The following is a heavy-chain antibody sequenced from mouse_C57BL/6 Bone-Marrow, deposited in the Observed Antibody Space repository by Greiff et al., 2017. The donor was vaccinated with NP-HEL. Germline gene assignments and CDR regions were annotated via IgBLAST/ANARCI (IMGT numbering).Heavy chain of an antibody. D-gene: IGHD1-1*01. CDR1: GFTFSDYY. Sequence: EVKLMESEGGLVQPGSSMKLSCTASGFTFSDYYMAWVRQVPEKGLEWVANINYDGSSTYYLDSLKSRFIISRDNAKNILYLQMSSLKSEDTATYYCAREGYYYGTSYFDVWGTGTTVTVSS. J-gene: IGHJ1*03. V-gene: IGHV5-16*01. CDR3: AREGYYYGTSYFDV. CDR2: INYDGSST.